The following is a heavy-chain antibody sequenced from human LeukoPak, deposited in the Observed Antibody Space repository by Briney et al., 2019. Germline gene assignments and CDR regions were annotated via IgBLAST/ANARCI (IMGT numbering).Heavy chain of an antibody. CDR2: IRYDGSNK. Sequence: GGSLRLSCAASGFTFSSYGMHWVRQAPGKGLEWVAFIRYDGSNKYYADSVKGRFTISRDNSKNTLYLQMNSLRAEDTAVYYCAKDLRFLERVRGLGDYWGQGTLVTVSS. CDR1: GFTFSSYG. CDR3: AKDLRFLERVRGLGDY. D-gene: IGHD3-3*01. J-gene: IGHJ4*02. V-gene: IGHV3-30*02.